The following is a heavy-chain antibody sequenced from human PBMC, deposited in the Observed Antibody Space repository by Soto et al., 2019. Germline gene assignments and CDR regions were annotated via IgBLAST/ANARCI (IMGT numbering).Heavy chain of an antibody. CDR3: AKGSYYDSSGYYLLYYGMDV. Sequence: GGSLRLSCAASGFTFSSYAMSWVRQAPGKGLEWVSAISGSGGSTYYADSVKGRFTISRDNSKNTLYLQMNSLRAEDTAVYYCAKGSYYDSSGYYLLYYGMDVWGQGTTVTVS. CDR1: GFTFSSYA. CDR2: ISGSGGST. J-gene: IGHJ6*02. D-gene: IGHD3-22*01. V-gene: IGHV3-23*01.